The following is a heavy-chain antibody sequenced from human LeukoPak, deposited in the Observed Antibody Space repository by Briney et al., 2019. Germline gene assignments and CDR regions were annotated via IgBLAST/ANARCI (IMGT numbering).Heavy chain of an antibody. D-gene: IGHD3-3*01. V-gene: IGHV4-39*01. CDR3: ARRQLRFLEWFSDY. CDR1: GGSISSSSYY. CDR2: IYYSGST. Sequence: SETLSLTCTVSGGSISSSSYYWGWIRQPPGKGLEWIGSIYYSGSTYYNPSLKSRVTISVDTSKNQFSLKLSSVPAADTAVYYCARRQLRFLEWFSDYWGQGTLVTVSS. J-gene: IGHJ4*02.